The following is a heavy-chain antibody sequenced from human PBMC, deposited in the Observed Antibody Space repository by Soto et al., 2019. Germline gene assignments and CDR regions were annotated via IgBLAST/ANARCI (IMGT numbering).Heavy chain of an antibody. J-gene: IGHJ4*02. D-gene: IGHD3-10*01. CDR2: INPSGGST. V-gene: IGHV1-46*01. Sequence: ASVKGSCKASGYTFTSYYMHWVRQAPGQGLEWMGIINPSGGSTSYAQKFQGRVTMTRDTSTSTVYMELSSLRSEDTAVYYCARRFTEYYYGSGHQIALDYWGQGTLVTVSS. CDR3: ARRFTEYYYGSGHQIALDY. CDR1: GYTFTSYY.